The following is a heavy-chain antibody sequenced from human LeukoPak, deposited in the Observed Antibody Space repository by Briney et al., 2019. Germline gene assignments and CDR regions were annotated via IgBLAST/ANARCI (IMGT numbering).Heavy chain of an antibody. CDR2: VIPIFGTA. CDR3: ARGVPVAGLKSPYYYYYIDV. Sequence: ASVKVSCKSSGGTFSSYAISLVRQAPGRGREWMGGVIPIFGTANYAQKFQGRVTITADESTSTAYMELSSLRSEDTAVYYCARGVPVAGLKSPYYYYYIDVLGKGTTVTVSS. CDR1: GGTFSSYA. V-gene: IGHV1-69*13. D-gene: IGHD6-19*01. J-gene: IGHJ6*03.